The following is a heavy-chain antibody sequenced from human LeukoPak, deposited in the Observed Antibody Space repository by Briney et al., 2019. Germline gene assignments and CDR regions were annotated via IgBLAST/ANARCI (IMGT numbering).Heavy chain of an antibody. CDR1: GFPFSSYW. CDR2: INSDGSAT. Sequence: GSLRLSCAASGFPFSSYWMHWVRQVPGKGLLWVSRINSDGSATIYADSVRGRFTISRDNAKNTLYLQMSGLRVEDTAVYHCASDSPYYGMDVWGQGTTVIVSS. J-gene: IGHJ6*02. V-gene: IGHV3-74*01. CDR3: ASDSPYYGMDV.